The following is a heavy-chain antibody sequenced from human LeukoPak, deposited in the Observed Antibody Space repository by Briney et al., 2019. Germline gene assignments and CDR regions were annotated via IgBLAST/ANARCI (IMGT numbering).Heavy chain of an antibody. CDR3: ARQSSGWYFAGVNDY. CDR1: GFTFSSYS. V-gene: IGHV3-21*01. D-gene: IGHD6-19*01. CDR2: ISSSSSYI. J-gene: IGHJ4*02. Sequence: GGSLRLSCAASGFTFSSYSMNWVRQAPGKGLEWVSSISSSSSYIYYADSAKGRFTISRDNAKNSLYLQMNSLRAEDTAVYYCARQSSGWYFAGVNDYWGQGTLVTVSS.